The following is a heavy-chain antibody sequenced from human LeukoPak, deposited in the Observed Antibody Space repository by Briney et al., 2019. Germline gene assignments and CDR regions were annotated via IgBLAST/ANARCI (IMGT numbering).Heavy chain of an antibody. CDR1: GGTFSSYA. V-gene: IGHV1-69*13. CDR3: ASKYYYDSSGYYPLLWYYYYGMDV. D-gene: IGHD3-22*01. J-gene: IGHJ6*02. Sequence: ASVKVSCKASGGTFSSYAISWVRQAPGQGLEWMGGIIPIFGTANYAQKFQGRVTITADESTSTAYMELSSLRSEDTAVYYCASKYYYDSSGYYPLLWYYYYGMDVWGQGTTVTVSS. CDR2: IIPIFGTA.